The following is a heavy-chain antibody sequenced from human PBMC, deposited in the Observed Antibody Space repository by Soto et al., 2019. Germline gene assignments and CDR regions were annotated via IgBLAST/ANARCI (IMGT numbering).Heavy chain of an antibody. CDR2: IRSKAYGGTT. CDR3: TRVDIVVVVAATPFDY. V-gene: IGHV3-49*03. CDR1: GFTFGDYA. Sequence: GGSLRLSCTASGFTFGDYAMSWFRQAPGKGLEWVGFIRSKAYGGTTEYAASVKGRFTISRDDSKSIAYLQMNSLKTEDTAVYYCTRVDIVVVVAATPFDYWGQGTLVTVSS. D-gene: IGHD2-15*01. J-gene: IGHJ4*02.